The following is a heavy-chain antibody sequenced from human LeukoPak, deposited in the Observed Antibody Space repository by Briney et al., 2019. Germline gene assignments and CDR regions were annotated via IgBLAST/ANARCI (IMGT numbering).Heavy chain of an antibody. CDR2: IWYDGSNK. V-gene: IGHV3-33*01. Sequence: GGSLRLSCAASGFTFSSYGMHWVRQAPGKGLEWVVVIWYDGSNKYYADSVKGRFTISRDNSKNTLYLQMNSLRAEDTAVYYCARDLAYGYYYYYYGMDVWGQGTTVTVSS. CDR1: GFTFSSYG. CDR3: ARDLAYGYYYYYYGMDV. J-gene: IGHJ6*02. D-gene: IGHD2-2*03.